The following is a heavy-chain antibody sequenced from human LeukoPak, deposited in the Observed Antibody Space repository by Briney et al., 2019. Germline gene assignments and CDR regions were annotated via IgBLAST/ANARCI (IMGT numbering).Heavy chain of an antibody. D-gene: IGHD2-8*02. Sequence: GASVTVSCKASGYTFTSYGTTWVRQAPGQGLEWMGWMNPNSGNTGYAQKFQGRVTMTRNTSISTAYMELSSLRSEDTAVYYCARGFAGDYPDYWGQGTLVTVSS. J-gene: IGHJ4*02. CDR1: GYTFTSYG. CDR3: ARGFAGDYPDY. V-gene: IGHV1-8*02. CDR2: MNPNSGNT.